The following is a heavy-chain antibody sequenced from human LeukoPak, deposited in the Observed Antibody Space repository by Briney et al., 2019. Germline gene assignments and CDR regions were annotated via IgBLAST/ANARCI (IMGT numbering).Heavy chain of an antibody. CDR1: GFTFTSYA. CDR3: ARQSIAVAGLFDY. D-gene: IGHD6-19*01. J-gene: IGHJ4*02. Sequence: GGSLRLSCETSGFTFTSYAVSWVRQAPGKGLEWVSAISAGATTTYYADSVKGRFTISRDNAKNSLYLQMNSLRAEDTAVYYCARQSIAVAGLFDYWGQGTLVTVSS. CDR2: ISAGATTT. V-gene: IGHV3-23*01.